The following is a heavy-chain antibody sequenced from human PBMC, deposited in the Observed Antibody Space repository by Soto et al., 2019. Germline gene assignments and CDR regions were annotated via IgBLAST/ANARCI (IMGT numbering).Heavy chain of an antibody. CDR3: ARGAYYYDSSGLSY. D-gene: IGHD3-22*01. J-gene: IGHJ4*02. CDR2: ISSSGSTI. Sequence: EVPLVESGGGLVQPGGSLRLSCAASGFTFSSYSMNWVRQAPGKGLEWVSYISSSGSTIYYADSVKGRFTISRDNAKHSLYLQMNSLRAEDTAVYYCARGAYYYDSSGLSYWGQGTLVTVSS. V-gene: IGHV3-48*01. CDR1: GFTFSSYS.